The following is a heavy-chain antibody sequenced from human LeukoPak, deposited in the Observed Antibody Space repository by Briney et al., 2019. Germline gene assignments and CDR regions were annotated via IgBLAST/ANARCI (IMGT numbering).Heavy chain of an antibody. CDR3: ARTMNRVTTVTYFDY. CDR1: GDSISSGDYY. D-gene: IGHD4-17*01. J-gene: IGHJ4*02. V-gene: IGHV4-61*02. CDR2: ISSSGST. Sequence: SETLSLTCTVSGDSISSGDYYWSWIRQPAGKGLEWIGRISSSGSTNYNPSLKSRVTISVDTSKNQFSLKLSSVTAADTAVYYCARTMNRVTTVTYFDYWGQGTLVTVSS.